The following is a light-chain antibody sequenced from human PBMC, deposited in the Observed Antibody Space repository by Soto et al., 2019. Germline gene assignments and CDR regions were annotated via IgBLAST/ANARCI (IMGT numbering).Light chain of an antibody. CDR3: QTWGTAMVV. V-gene: IGLV4-69*01. CDR1: TRHRSYA. Sequence: QSVLTQSPSASASLGASVKLTCTLSTRHRSYAIAWHQHQPEKGPRFLMTLNPDGTHRKGDGIPNRFSGSSSGAERYLTISSLQSEDEADYYCQTWGTAMVVFGGGTKLTVL. CDR2: LNPDGTH. J-gene: IGLJ2*01.